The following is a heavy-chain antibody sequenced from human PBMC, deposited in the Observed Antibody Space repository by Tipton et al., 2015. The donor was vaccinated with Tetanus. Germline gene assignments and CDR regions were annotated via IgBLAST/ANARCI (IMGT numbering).Heavy chain of an antibody. CDR2: INHSGST. CDR1: GASFSDYY. Sequence: TLSLTCAVYGASFSDYYWSWIRQAPGKGLEWIGEINHSGSTNHNPSLKSRVTLSVDTSKNQFSLKLNSVTAADTAMYYCVRDDSGRGLDYWGKGTLVTVSS. CDR3: VRDDSGRGLDY. J-gene: IGHJ4*02. V-gene: IGHV4-34*01. D-gene: IGHD3-10*01.